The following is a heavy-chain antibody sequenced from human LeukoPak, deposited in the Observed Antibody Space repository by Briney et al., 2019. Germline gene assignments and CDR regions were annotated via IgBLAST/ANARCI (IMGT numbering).Heavy chain of an antibody. CDR1: GFTVSSNY. Sequence: PGGSLRLSCAASGFTVSSNYMSWVRQAPGKGLEWVSTLSGGGGTTNYADSVKGRFTVSRDNSKNTLFLHMNSLRAEDTAVYFCAKGSRYIWSSEYYFDYWGQGTLVTVSS. J-gene: IGHJ4*02. D-gene: IGHD1-20*01. CDR2: LSGGGGTT. CDR3: AKGSRYIWSSEYYFDY. V-gene: IGHV3-23*01.